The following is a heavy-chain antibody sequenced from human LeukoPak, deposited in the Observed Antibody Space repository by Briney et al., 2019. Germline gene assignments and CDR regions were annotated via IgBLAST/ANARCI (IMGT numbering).Heavy chain of an antibody. V-gene: IGHV3-33*01. J-gene: IGHJ4*02. Sequence: PGGSLRLSCAASGFTFSSYGMHWVRQAPGKGLEWVAVIWYDGSNKYYADSVKGRFTISRDNSKHTLYLQMNSLRAEDTAVYYCARVLAQLVTFDYWGQGTLVTVSS. CDR2: IWYDGSNK. CDR1: GFTFSSYG. CDR3: ARVLAQLVTFDY. D-gene: IGHD1-1*01.